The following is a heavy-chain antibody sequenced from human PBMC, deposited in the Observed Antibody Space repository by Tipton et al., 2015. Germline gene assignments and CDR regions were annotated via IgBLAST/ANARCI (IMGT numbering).Heavy chain of an antibody. Sequence: QLVQSGAEVKKPGASVKVSCKASGGIINSYGISWVRQAPGQGLEWMGRVIPIFSTANYAQRFQGRVTITADESTSTAYMHLSSLRSDDTAMYYCARAPGSGWVGTWGQGTLVTVSS. CDR3: ARAPGSGWVGT. V-gene: IGHV1-69*18. J-gene: IGHJ5*02. CDR2: VIPIFSTA. CDR1: GGIINSYG. D-gene: IGHD6-19*01.